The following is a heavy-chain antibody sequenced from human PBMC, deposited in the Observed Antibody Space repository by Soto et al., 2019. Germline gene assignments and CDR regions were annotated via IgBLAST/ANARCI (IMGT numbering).Heavy chain of an antibody. CDR1: GFTFSSYA. J-gene: IGHJ4*02. CDR3: ATPARYFDWSFDY. D-gene: IGHD3-9*01. Sequence: GGSLRLSCAASGFTFSSYAMSWVRQAPGKGLEWVSAISGSGCSTYYADSVKGRFTISRDNSKNTLYLQMNSLRAEDTAVYYCATPARYFDWSFDYWGQGTLVTVSS. V-gene: IGHV3-23*01. CDR2: ISGSGCST.